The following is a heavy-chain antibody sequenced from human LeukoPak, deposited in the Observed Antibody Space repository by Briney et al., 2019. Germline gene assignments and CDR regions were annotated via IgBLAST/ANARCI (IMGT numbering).Heavy chain of an antibody. CDR3: ARETPEAPYYYYMDV. J-gene: IGHJ6*03. Sequence: SETLSLTCAVYGGSFSGYYWSWIRQPPGKGLEWIGEINHSGSTNYNPSLKSRVTISVDTSKNQFSLKLSSVTAADTAVYYCARETPEAPYYYYMDVWGKGTTVTVSS. V-gene: IGHV4-34*01. CDR2: INHSGST. CDR1: GGSFSGYY.